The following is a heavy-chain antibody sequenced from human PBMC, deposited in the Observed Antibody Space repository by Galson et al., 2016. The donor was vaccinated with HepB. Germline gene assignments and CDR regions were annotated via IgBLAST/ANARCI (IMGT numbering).Heavy chain of an antibody. CDR1: GVSISSNSW. V-gene: IGHV4/OR15-8*02. D-gene: IGHD4-23*01. J-gene: IGHJ4*02. CDR2: IFHSGGP. CDR3: ARSSATTGVDFDY. Sequence: ETLSLTCTVSGVSISSNSWWSWVRQSPEKGLEWIGEIFHSGGPNYSPSLKSRVTISIDKSKNQLPLSLSSVTAADTAVYYCARSSATTGVDFDYWGQGTLVTVSS.